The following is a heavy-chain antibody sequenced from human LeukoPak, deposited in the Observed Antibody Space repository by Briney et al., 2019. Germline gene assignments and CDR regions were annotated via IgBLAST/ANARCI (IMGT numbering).Heavy chain of an antibody. Sequence: SVKVSCKASGGTFISNAISWVRQAPGQGLEWMAGIIPIFGSANYAQKFQGRVTITADESTGTAYMELSSLRPEDTAVYYCAREVGGSGMLNWFDPWGQGTLVTVSS. CDR3: AREVGGSGMLNWFDP. CDR1: GGTFISNA. D-gene: IGHD3-10*01. J-gene: IGHJ5*02. CDR2: IIPIFGSA. V-gene: IGHV1-69*13.